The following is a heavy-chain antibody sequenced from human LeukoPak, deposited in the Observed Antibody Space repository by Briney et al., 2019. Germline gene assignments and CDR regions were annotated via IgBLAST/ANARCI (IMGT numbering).Heavy chain of an antibody. Sequence: SETLSLTCAVSGGSISSGYYSWSWIRQPPGKGLEWLGYIYHSGSTFYNPSLKSRVTISGDRSKNQFSLNLRSVTAADTAVYYCAKDPHTGIAPDYWGQGTLVTVSS. J-gene: IGHJ4*02. CDR3: AKDPHTGIAPDY. CDR1: GGSISSGYYS. CDR2: IYHSGST. D-gene: IGHD5-18*01. V-gene: IGHV4-30-2*01.